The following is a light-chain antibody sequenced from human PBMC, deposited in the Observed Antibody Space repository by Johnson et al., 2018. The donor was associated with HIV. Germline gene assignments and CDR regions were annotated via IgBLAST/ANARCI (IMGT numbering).Light chain of an antibody. V-gene: IGLV1-51*02. CDR2: EDN. Sequence: QSVLTQPPSVSAAPGQKVTISCSGSNSNIGNNYVSWYQQFPGAAPKLLIYEDNKRPSGLPDRFSGSKSGTSATLGITGLPTGDEADYYCGTWDSSLNALYVFGTGTKVTVL. CDR1: NSNIGNNY. CDR3: GTWDSSLNALYV. J-gene: IGLJ1*01.